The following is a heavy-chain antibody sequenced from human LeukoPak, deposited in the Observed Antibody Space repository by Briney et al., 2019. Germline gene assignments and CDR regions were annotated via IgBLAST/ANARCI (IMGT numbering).Heavy chain of an antibody. Sequence: SETLSLTCTVSGGSISNYYWSWIRQPPGKGLEWIGYIYYSGSTNYNPSLKSRVTISVDTSKNQFSLKLSSVTAADTAVYYCASSSYDILTGYYLTKFDYWGQGTLVTVSS. CDR2: IYYSGST. D-gene: IGHD3-9*01. V-gene: IGHV4-59*08. CDR3: ASSSYDILTGYYLTKFDY. J-gene: IGHJ4*02. CDR1: GGSISNYY.